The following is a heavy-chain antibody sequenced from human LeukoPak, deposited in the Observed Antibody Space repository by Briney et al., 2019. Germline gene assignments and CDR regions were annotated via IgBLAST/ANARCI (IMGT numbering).Heavy chain of an antibody. CDR1: GFTFSSYG. D-gene: IGHD6-19*01. CDR3: AKDRGYSSGWYAGGVDY. Sequence: GGSLRLSCAASGFTFSSYGMHWVRQAPGKGLEWVALIRYDGSNKYYADSVKGRFTISRDNSKNTLYLQMNSLRAEDTAVYYCAKDRGYSSGWYAGGVDYWGQGTLVTVSS. CDR2: IRYDGSNK. J-gene: IGHJ4*02. V-gene: IGHV3-30*02.